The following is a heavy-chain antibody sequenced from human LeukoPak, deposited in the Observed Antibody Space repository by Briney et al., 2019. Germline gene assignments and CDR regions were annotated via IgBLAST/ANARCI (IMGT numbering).Heavy chain of an antibody. CDR2: IITIFGTA. V-gene: IGHV1-69*13. CDR1: GDTFTSYA. Sequence: SVKVSCKASGDTFTSYAISWVRQAPGQGLEWMGGIITIFGTANYAQKFQGRVTITADESTSTAYMELSSLRSEDTAVYYCARDRSEVYNPLPSWGQGTLVTVSS. D-gene: IGHD1-1*01. CDR3: ARDRSEVYNPLPS. J-gene: IGHJ5*02.